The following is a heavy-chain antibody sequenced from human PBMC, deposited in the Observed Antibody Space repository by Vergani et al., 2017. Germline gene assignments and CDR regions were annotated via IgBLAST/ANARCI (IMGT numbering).Heavy chain of an antibody. D-gene: IGHD3-10*01. Sequence: QVQLQESGPGLVKPSGTLSLTCAVSGGSISSSNWWSWVRQPPGKGLEWIGVIYHSGSTNYNPSLKSRVTISVDKSKNQFSLKLSSVTAADTAVYYCAKHMVRGVIMTYNWFDPWGQGTLVTVSS. V-gene: IGHV4-4*02. CDR3: AKHMVRGVIMTYNWFDP. CDR1: GGSISSSNW. CDR2: IYHSGST. J-gene: IGHJ5*02.